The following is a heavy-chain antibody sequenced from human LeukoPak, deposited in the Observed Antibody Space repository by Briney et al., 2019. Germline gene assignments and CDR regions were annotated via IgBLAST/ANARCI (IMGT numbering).Heavy chain of an antibody. D-gene: IGHD5/OR15-5a*01. V-gene: IGHV5-51*01. Sequence: GESLKISCKGSGYRFTSYWIGWVGQMPGKGREWMGIIYPGDSDTRYSPSFQGQVTISADKSISTAYLQWSSLKASDTAMYYCASHGLYESFDYWRQGTLVTVSS. CDR1: GYRFTSYW. J-gene: IGHJ4*02. CDR3: ASHGLYESFDY. CDR2: IYPGDSDT.